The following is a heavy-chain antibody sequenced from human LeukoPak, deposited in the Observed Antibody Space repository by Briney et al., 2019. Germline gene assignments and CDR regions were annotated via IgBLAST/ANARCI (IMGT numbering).Heavy chain of an antibody. Sequence: GGSLRLSCAASGFTFSSYGMSWVRQAPGKGLEWVSAISGSGGSTYYADSVKGRFTISRDNSKNTLYLQMNSLRAEDTAVYYCAKEEYGSGSRASRYWGQGTLVTVSS. CDR3: AKEEYGSGSRASRY. CDR1: GFTFSSYG. V-gene: IGHV3-23*01. J-gene: IGHJ4*02. CDR2: ISGSGGST. D-gene: IGHD3-10*01.